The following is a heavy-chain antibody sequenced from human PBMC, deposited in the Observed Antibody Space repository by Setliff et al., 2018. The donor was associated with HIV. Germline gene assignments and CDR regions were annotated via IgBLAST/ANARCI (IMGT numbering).Heavy chain of an antibody. CDR2: LHYSGST. CDR3: ASPLTTFYNFWGDAFAL. V-gene: IGHV4-39*01. J-gene: IGHJ3*01. Sequence: SETLSLTCNVSGGSISSNSYYWGWIRQPPGKGLEWIGSLHYSGSTSYNPSLRNRVSISIDTSKTQFSLKLTSVTSADTAVYYCASPLTTFYNFWGDAFALWGQGTMVTVSS. CDR1: GGSISSNSYY. D-gene: IGHD3-3*01.